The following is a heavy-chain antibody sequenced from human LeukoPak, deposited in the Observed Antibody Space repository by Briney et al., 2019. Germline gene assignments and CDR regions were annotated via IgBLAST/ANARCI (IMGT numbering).Heavy chain of an antibody. Sequence: SETLSPTCTVSGGSISSGGYYWSSIRQHPGKGLDWIEYIYYSGSTYYNPSLKSRVTISVDTSKNQFSLKLSSVTAAHTAVYYCARAHVPYGRNSIAVDAFDIWGQGTMVTVSS. J-gene: IGHJ3*02. CDR1: GGSISSGGYY. D-gene: IGHD4-23*01. CDR3: ARAHVPYGRNSIAVDAFDI. CDR2: IYYSGST. V-gene: IGHV4-31*03.